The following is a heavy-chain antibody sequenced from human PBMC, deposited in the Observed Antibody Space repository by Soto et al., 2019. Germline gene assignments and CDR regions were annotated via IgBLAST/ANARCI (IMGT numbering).Heavy chain of an antibody. CDR2: IYYSGST. CDR1: GGSISSYY. V-gene: IGHV4-59*08. CDR3: ARFIAAAAHFDY. D-gene: IGHD6-13*01. Sequence: SETLSLTCTVSGGSISSYYWSWIRQPPGKGLEWIGYIYYSGSTNYNPSLKSRVTISVDTSKNQFSLKLSSVTAADTAVYYCARFIAAAAHFDYWGQGTLVTVSS. J-gene: IGHJ4*02.